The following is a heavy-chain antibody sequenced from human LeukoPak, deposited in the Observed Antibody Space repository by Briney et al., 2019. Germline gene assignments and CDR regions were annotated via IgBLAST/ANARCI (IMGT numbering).Heavy chain of an antibody. D-gene: IGHD5-12*01. CDR1: GGTFSSYA. Sequence: SVKVSCKASGGTFSSYAISWVRQAPGQGLEWMGRIIPIFGTANYAQKFQGRVTITKDESTSTAYMELSSLRSEDTAVYYCCAVVATIDTLYYFDYWGQGTLVTVSS. CDR2: IIPIFGTA. V-gene: IGHV1-69*05. J-gene: IGHJ4*02. CDR3: CAVVATIDTLYYFDY.